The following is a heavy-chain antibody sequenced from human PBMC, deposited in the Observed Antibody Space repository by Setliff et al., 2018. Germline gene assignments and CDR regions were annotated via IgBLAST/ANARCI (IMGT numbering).Heavy chain of an antibody. CDR2: ISGYNGYT. V-gene: IGHV1-18*01. CDR3: AREVVVVKSAINYYYYMDV. CDR1: GYTFAKYG. D-gene: IGHD2-2*01. Sequence: ASVKVSCKAFGYTFAKYGTSWVRQAPGQGLEWMGWISGYNGYTVYAQKLQGRVTLTTDESTNTAYMELSSLRSDDTAVFYCAREVVVVKSAINYYYYMDVWGKGTTVTVSS. J-gene: IGHJ6*03.